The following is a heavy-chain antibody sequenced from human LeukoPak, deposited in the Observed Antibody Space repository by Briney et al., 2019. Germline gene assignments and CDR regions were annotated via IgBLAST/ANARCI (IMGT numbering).Heavy chain of an antibody. D-gene: IGHD4-17*01. CDR1: GGSISSYY. CDR2: SGST. J-gene: IGHJ6*03. Sequence: SETLSLTCTVSGGSISSYYWSWIRQPPGKGLEWIGYSGSTNYNPSLKSRVTISVDTSRNQFSLKLSSVTAADTAVYYCARNPGDYLYYYYMDVWGKGTTVTVSS. V-gene: IGHV4-59*01. CDR3: ARNPGDYLYYYYMDV.